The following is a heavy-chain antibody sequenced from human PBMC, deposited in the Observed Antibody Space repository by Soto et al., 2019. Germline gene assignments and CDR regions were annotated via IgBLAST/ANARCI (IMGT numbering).Heavy chain of an antibody. Sequence: EXLKISCQGAGYXFTTHWITWVRHTPGKGLEWMGRIDPSNSYINYSPSFQGHVTISVDRSISTAYLQWSRLAASDNDLYYCARRLSGPKEEYNAYYLYGLDVWGQGTKGPVS. CDR1: GYXFTTHW. CDR3: ARRLSGPKEEYNAYYLYGLDV. J-gene: IGHJ6*02. CDR2: IDPSNSYI. D-gene: IGHD1-1*01. V-gene: IGHV5-10-1*01.